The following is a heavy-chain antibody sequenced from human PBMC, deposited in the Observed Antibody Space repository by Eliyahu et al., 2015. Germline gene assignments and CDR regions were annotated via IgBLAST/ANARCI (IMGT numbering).Heavy chain of an antibody. Sequence: QVQLVESGGGVVQPGRSLRLSCAASGFXFXXXGMHWVRQGPGKGVGWVAVISYDGSNKYYADSVKGRFTISRDNSKNTLYLQMNSLRAEDTAVYYCAKDPRARIGTRYYFDYWGQGTLVTVSS. D-gene: IGHD1-26*01. V-gene: IGHV3-30*18. J-gene: IGHJ4*02. CDR2: ISYDGSNK. CDR3: AKDPRARIGTRYYFDY. CDR1: GFXFXXXG.